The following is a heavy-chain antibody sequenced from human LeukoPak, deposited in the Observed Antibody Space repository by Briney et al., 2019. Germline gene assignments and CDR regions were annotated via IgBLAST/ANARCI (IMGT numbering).Heavy chain of an antibody. CDR1: GFSFNNYA. D-gene: IGHD3-16*01. V-gene: IGHV3-48*03. CDR3: ARGGGGGYYFDY. CDR2: ITTSGSTI. J-gene: IGHJ4*02. Sequence: GGTLRPSCSASGFSFNNYAMSWVRQAPGKGLEWVSYITTSGSTIYYADSVKGRFTISRDNAKNSLYLQMNSLTAEDTAVYYCARGGGGGYYFDYWGQGTLVTVSS.